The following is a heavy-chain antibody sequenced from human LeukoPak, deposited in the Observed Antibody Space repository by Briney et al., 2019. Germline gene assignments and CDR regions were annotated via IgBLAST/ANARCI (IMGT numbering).Heavy chain of an antibody. D-gene: IGHD3-10*01. V-gene: IGHV3-33*01. Sequence: PGRSLRLSCGASGFTFSSYGMQGLRQARGKGLEWVAVIWYDGSNKYYADSERRRFTISRDNSKNTLYLQMNSLRAEDTGVYYCAGCQNYYGSGSYPWGQGTLVTVSS. J-gene: IGHJ5*02. CDR1: GFTFSSYG. CDR2: IWYDGSNK. CDR3: AGCQNYYGSGSYP.